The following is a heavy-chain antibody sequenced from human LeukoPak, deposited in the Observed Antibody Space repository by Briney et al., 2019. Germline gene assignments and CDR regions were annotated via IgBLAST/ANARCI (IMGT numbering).Heavy chain of an antibody. V-gene: IGHV3-21*01. CDR1: GFTFSSYS. J-gene: IGHJ3*02. CDR2: ISSSSSYI. Sequence: GGSLRLSCAASGFTFSSYSMNWVRQAPGKGLEWVSSISSSSSYIYYADSVKGRFTISRDNANNSLYLQMNSLRAEDTAVYYCAREYCKGGTCYNDAFDIWGQGTMVTVSS. D-gene: IGHD2-15*01. CDR3: AREYCKGGTCYNDAFDI.